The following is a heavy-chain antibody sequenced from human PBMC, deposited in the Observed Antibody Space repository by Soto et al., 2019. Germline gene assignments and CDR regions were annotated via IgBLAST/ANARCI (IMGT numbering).Heavy chain of an antibody. CDR2: IYYSGST. V-gene: IGHV4-39*01. CDR3: ARSVGGDYGPFDY. J-gene: IGHJ4*02. Sequence: SETLSLTCTVSGGSISSSSYYWGWIRQPPGKGLEWIGSIYYSGSTNYNPSLKSRVTISVDTSKNQFSLKLSSVTAADTAVYYCARSVGGDYGPFDYWGQGTLVTVSS. D-gene: IGHD4-17*01. CDR1: GGSISSSSYY.